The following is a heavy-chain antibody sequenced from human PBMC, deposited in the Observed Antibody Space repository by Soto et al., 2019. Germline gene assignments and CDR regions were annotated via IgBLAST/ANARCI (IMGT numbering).Heavy chain of an antibody. D-gene: IGHD2-21*01. CDR3: VRLLRRYFGGPSGPYDFDF. CDR1: GYSFPNYW. Sequence: VESLKISCEGSGYSFPNYWISWVRQMPGKGLEWMGTIDPSDTQSYYSPSFQGHVTISADKSLLTAYLQWSSLKASDTAIYYCVRLLRRYFGGPSGPYDFDFWGQGTLVTVSS. J-gene: IGHJ4*02. V-gene: IGHV5-10-1*01. CDR2: IDPSDTQS.